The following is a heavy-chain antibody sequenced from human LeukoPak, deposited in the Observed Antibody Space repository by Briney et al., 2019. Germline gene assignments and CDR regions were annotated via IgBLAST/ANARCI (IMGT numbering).Heavy chain of an antibody. Sequence: GGSLRLSCAASGFNFNTYWMSWVRQAPGKGLEWVANIKQDGSEKFYVDSMKGRFTISRDNAKNSLYLQMNSLRAEDSAVYYCARDRLHYGEYEKTFDYWGQGTLVTVSS. V-gene: IGHV3-7*01. CDR2: IKQDGSEK. CDR1: GFNFNTYW. CDR3: ARDRLHYGEYEKTFDY. D-gene: IGHD4-17*01. J-gene: IGHJ4*02.